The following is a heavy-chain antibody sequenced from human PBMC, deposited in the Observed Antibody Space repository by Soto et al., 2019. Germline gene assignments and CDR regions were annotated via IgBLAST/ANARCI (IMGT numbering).Heavy chain of an antibody. D-gene: IGHD2-2*01. Sequence: GGSLRLSCAASGFTFSRYGMHWVRQAPGKGLEWVAVIWYDGSNKYYADSVKGRFTTSRDNSKNTLYLQMNSLRAEDTAVYYCARDLRRHIVVVPAGYGMDVWGQGTTVTISS. CDR1: GFTFSRYG. CDR3: ARDLRRHIVVVPAGYGMDV. V-gene: IGHV3-33*01. J-gene: IGHJ6*02. CDR2: IWYDGSNK.